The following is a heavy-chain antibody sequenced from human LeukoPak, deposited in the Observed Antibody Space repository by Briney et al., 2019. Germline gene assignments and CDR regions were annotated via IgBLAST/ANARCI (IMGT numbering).Heavy chain of an antibody. J-gene: IGHJ4*02. CDR1: GFTFSSYG. CDR3: AKFYSEVNYFDY. CDR2: ISYDGSNK. V-gene: IGHV3-30*18. Sequence: GGSLRLSCAASGFTFSSYGMHWVRQAPGKGLEWVAVISYDGSNKYYADSVKGRFTISRDNSKYTLYLQMNSLRAEDTAVYYCAKFYSEVNYFDYWGQGTLVTVSS. D-gene: IGHD3-22*01.